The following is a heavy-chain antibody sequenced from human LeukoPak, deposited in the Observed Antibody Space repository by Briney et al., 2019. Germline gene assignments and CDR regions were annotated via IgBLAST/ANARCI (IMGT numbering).Heavy chain of an antibody. V-gene: IGHV3-48*04. Sequence: GGSLRLSCAASGFTFSSYGINWVRQAPGKGLEWVSYISSSGSTIYYADSVKGRFTISRDNAKNSLYLQMNSLRAEDTAVYYCAELGITMIGGVWGKGTTVTISS. CDR1: GFTFSSYG. D-gene: IGHD3-10*02. CDR2: ISSSGSTI. J-gene: IGHJ6*04. CDR3: AELGITMIGGV.